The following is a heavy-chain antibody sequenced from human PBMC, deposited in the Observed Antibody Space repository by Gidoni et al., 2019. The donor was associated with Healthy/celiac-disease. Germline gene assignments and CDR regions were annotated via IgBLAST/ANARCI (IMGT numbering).Heavy chain of an antibody. CDR1: GFTFSSSA. CDR2: ISGSGGST. Sequence: EVQLLESGGGLVQPGGSLRLSCAASGFTFSSSAMSWVRQAPGKGLEWVSAISGSGGSTYYADSVKGRFTISRDNSKNTLYLQMNSLRAEDTAVYYCAKGNCSSTSCYRDAFDIWGQGTMVTVSS. J-gene: IGHJ3*02. CDR3: AKGNCSSTSCYRDAFDI. V-gene: IGHV3-23*01. D-gene: IGHD2-2*01.